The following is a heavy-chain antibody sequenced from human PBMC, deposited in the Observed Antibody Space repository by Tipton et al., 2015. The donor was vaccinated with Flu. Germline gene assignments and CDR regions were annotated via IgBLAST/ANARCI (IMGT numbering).Heavy chain of an antibody. V-gene: IGHV4-61*02. CDR1: GGSITNDKYS. J-gene: IGHJ4*02. CDR3: ARRLSSVIWSEGFDF. CDR2: IYTSGST. Sequence: LRLSCTVSGGSITNDKYSWSWIRQPAGKGLEWIGRIYTSGSTKYNPSLESRVTISIDTSKNQFSLRLSSVTAADTAVYYWARRLSSVIWSEGFDFWGQGSLVTVSS. D-gene: IGHD3-22*01.